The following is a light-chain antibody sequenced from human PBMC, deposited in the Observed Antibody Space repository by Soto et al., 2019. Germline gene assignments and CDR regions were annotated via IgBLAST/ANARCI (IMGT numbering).Light chain of an antibody. CDR1: QSIAGY. CDR2: ATS. J-gene: IGKJ1*01. Sequence: DIQMTQSPSSLSASVGDSVTITCRASQSIAGYLNWYQQKPGEAPKLLIYATSTLQSGVPSRFSGSGSGADYTLTISSLQPEDFATYSCQQSHSTPRTFGQGTKVEIK. V-gene: IGKV1-39*01. CDR3: QQSHSTPRT.